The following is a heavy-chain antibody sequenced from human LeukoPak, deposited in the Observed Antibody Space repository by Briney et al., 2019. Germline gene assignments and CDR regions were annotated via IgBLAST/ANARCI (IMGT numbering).Heavy chain of an antibody. J-gene: IGHJ5*02. D-gene: IGHD6-6*01. CDR3: ARGPYSSSP. Sequence: SETLSLTCTVSGGSISSYYWSWIRQPPGKGLEWIGYIYYRGSTNYNPSLKSRVTISVDTSKNQFSLKLSSVTAADTAVYYCARGPYSSSPWGQGTLVTVSS. V-gene: IGHV4-59*01. CDR1: GGSISSYY. CDR2: IYYRGST.